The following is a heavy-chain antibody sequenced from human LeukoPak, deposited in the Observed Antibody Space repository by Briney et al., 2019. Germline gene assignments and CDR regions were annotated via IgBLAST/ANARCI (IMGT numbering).Heavy chain of an antibody. D-gene: IGHD5-24*01. CDR3: AKARQRLQSSPFDY. CDR2: ISYDGSNK. V-gene: IGHV3-30*18. CDR1: GLTFSSYG. J-gene: IGHJ4*02. Sequence: KSGGSLRLSCAASGLTFSSYGMHWVRQAPGKGLEWVAVISYDGSNKYYADSVKGRFTISRDNSKNTLYLQMNSLRAEDTAVYYCAKARQRLQSSPFDYWGQGTLVTVSS.